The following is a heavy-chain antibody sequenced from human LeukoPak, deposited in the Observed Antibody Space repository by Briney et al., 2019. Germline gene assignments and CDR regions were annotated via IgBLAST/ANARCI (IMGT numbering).Heavy chain of an antibody. V-gene: IGHV3-74*03. CDR1: TSGSYF. CDR2: VNSDGRIT. Sequence: TSGSYFWGWIRQPPGKGLVWVSRVNSDGRITKYADSVKGRFTISRDNAKNTLYLQMNSLRAEDTAMYYCVRSDWFDNWGQGTLVTVSS. J-gene: IGHJ5*02. CDR3: VRSDWFDN.